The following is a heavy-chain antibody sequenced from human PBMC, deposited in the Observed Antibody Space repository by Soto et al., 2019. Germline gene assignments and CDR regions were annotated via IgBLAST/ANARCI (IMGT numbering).Heavy chain of an antibody. CDR2: ISFSDGGT. D-gene: IGHD2-15*01. Sequence: GGSLRLSCAASGFTFSTYSLNWVRQAPGKGLEWVSSISFSDGGTYYADSVKGRLTISRDNSKNTLFLQMNSLRVEDTAVYYCVKDDRILGRRYFDLWGRGTLVTVSS. CDR3: VKDDRILGRRYFDL. CDR1: GFTFSTYS. J-gene: IGHJ2*01. V-gene: IGHV3-23*01.